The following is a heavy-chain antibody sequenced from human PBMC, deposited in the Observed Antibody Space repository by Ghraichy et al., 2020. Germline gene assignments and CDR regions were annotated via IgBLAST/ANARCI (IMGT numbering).Heavy chain of an antibody. D-gene: IGHD3-3*01. Sequence: GGSLRLSCAASGFTFSSYAMHWVRQAPGKGLEWVAVISYDGSNKYYADSVKGRFTISRDNSKNTLYLQMNSLRAEDTAVYYCARGGRIRFLEWLLDHYYYMDVWGKGTTVTVSS. J-gene: IGHJ6*03. CDR2: ISYDGSNK. V-gene: IGHV3-30-3*01. CDR3: ARGGRIRFLEWLLDHYYYMDV. CDR1: GFTFSSYA.